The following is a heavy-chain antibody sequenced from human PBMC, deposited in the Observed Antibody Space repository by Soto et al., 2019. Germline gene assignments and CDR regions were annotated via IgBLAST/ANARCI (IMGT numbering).Heavy chain of an antibody. J-gene: IGHJ3*02. Sequence: ASVKVSCKASGYTFTGYYIHWVRQAPGQGLEWMGWINPNSGGTNYAQKFQGRVTMTRDTSISTAYMELSRLRSDDTAVYYCARDMGRFLEWFDAFDIWGQGTMVTVSS. V-gene: IGHV1-2*02. CDR2: INPNSGGT. CDR1: GYTFTGYY. D-gene: IGHD3-3*01. CDR3: ARDMGRFLEWFDAFDI.